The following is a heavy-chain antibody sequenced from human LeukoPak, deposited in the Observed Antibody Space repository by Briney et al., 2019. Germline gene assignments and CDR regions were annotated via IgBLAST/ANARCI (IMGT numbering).Heavy chain of an antibody. J-gene: IGHJ6*02. Sequence: PGRSLRLSCAASGFTFSNYGIHWVRQAPGKGLEWVAVISYDGSNKYYADSVKGRCTISRDNSKNTVYLQMNSLRAEDTAVYYCARPPSITNPYYGMDVWGQGTTVTVSS. V-gene: IGHV3-30*03. CDR2: ISYDGSNK. CDR1: GFTFSNYG. D-gene: IGHD3-3*01. CDR3: ARPPSITNPYYGMDV.